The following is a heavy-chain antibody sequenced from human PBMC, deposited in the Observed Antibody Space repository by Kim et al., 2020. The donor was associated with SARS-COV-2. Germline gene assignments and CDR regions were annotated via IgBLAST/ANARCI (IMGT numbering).Heavy chain of an antibody. J-gene: IGHJ6*02. CDR2: INSDGSST. D-gene: IGHD3-3*01. Sequence: GGSLRLSCAASGFTFSSYWMHWVRQAPGKGLVWVSRINSDGSSTSYADSVKGRFTISRDNAKNTLYLQMNSLRAEDTAVYYCARVTDYDFWSGTYYYYGMDVWGQGTTVTVSS. CDR1: GFTFSSYW. V-gene: IGHV3-74*01. CDR3: ARVTDYDFWSGTYYYYGMDV.